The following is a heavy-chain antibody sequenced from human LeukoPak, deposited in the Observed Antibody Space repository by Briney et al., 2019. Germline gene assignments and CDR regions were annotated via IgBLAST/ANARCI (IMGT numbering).Heavy chain of an antibody. CDR2: INPNSGGT. J-gene: IGHJ5*02. D-gene: IGHD3-9*01. CDR3: AREAGSRYFDWLLNWFGP. V-gene: IGHV1-2*02. Sequence: ASVKVSCKASGYTFTGYYMHWVRQAPGQGLEWMGWINPNSGGTNYAQKFQGRVTMTRDTSISTAYMELSRLRSDDTAAYYCAREAGSRYFDWLLNWFGPWGQGTLVTVSS. CDR1: GYTFTGYY.